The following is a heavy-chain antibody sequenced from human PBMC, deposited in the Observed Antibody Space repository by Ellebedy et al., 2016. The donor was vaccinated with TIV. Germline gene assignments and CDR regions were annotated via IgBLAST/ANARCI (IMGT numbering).Heavy chain of an antibody. D-gene: IGHD2-8*02. CDR3: ARSADILTSFDY. CDR1: GFTLSSYW. Sequence: GESLKISCAASGFTLSSYWMHWVRQAPGKGLVWVSRTNGDGSTISYVDSVEGRFTISRDNAKNTLYMQMSSLRAEDTAVYYCARSADILTSFDYWGQGALVTVSS. CDR2: TNGDGSTI. J-gene: IGHJ4*02. V-gene: IGHV3-74*01.